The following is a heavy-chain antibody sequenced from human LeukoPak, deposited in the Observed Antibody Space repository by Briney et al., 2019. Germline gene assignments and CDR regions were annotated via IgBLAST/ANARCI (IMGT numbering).Heavy chain of an antibody. D-gene: IGHD4-11*01. V-gene: IGHV3-21*01. J-gene: IGHJ4*02. Sequence: GGSLRLSCAASGFTFSTYAMTWVRQAPVKGLEWVSSISSSSSYIYYADSVKGRFTISRDNAKNSLYLQMNSLRAEDTAVYYCARDEATVTPFDYWGQGTLVTVSS. CDR1: GFTFSTYA. CDR3: ARDEATVTPFDY. CDR2: ISSSSSYI.